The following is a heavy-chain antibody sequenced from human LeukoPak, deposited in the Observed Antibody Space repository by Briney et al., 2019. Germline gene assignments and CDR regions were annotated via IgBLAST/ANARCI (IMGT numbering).Heavy chain of an antibody. CDR2: ISSGSSAI. J-gene: IGHJ4*02. V-gene: IGHV3-21*01. CDR3: ARGHTAVTRHFDF. D-gene: IGHD4-17*01. Sequence: GGTLRLSCAASGFTFSSHGMNWVRQAPGKGLEWVSIISSGSSAIFSADALKGRFTISRDDAKNLLYLDMNSLRAEDTAAYYCARGHTAVTRHFDFWGQGTLVTVSS. CDR1: GFTFSSHG.